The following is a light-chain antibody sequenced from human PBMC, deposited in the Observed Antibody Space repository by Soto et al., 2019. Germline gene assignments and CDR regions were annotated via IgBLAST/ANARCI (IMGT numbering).Light chain of an antibody. CDR3: QQAFSLPWT. V-gene: IGKV1-8*01. CDR1: QAIGTW. J-gene: IGKJ1*01. Sequence: AIRMTQSPSSFSASTGDRVTIACGASQAIGTWLGWYQQKPGKAPNLLIFEASSLQSGVPSRFSGGGSGTDFTLTISSLQSDDFATYYCQQAFSLPWTFGQGTKVDIK. CDR2: EAS.